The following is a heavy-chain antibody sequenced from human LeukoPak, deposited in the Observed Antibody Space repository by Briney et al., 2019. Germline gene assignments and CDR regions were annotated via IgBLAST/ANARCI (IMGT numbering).Heavy chain of an antibody. V-gene: IGHV3-33*01. CDR2: IWYDGSNK. J-gene: IGHJ5*02. CDR1: GFTFSSYG. Sequence: PGGSLRLSCAASGFTFSSYGMHWVRQAPGKGLEWVAVIWYDGSNKYYADSVKGRFTISRDNSKNTVYLQISSLRDEDTALYYCAQSAGFDPWGQGTLVTVSS. CDR3: AQSAGFDP.